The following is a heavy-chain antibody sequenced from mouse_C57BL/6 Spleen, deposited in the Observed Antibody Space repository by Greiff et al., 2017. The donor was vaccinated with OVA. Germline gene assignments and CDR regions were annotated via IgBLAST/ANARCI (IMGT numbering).Heavy chain of an antibody. CDR1: GFTFSSYG. CDR3: VRLTGTSGYYFDY. V-gene: IGHV5-6*01. J-gene: IGHJ2*01. Sequence: EVKLMESGGDLVKPGGSLKLSCAASGFTFSSYGMSWVRQTPDKRLEWVATISSGGSYTYYPDSVKGRFTISRDNAKNTLYLQMSSLKSEDTAMYYCVRLTGTSGYYFDYGGQGTTLTVSS. D-gene: IGHD4-1*01. CDR2: ISSGGSYT.